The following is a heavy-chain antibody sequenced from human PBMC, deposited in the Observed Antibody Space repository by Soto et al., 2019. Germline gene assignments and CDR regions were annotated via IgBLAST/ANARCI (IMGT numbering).Heavy chain of an antibody. CDR2: IKSKTDGGTT. CDR3: TTSIELYYDFRSDKEYYYYMDV. J-gene: IGHJ6*03. D-gene: IGHD3-3*01. Sequence: EVQLVESGGGLVKPGGSLRLSCAASGFTFSNAWMSWVRQAPGKGLEWVGRIKSKTDGGTTDYAAPVKGRFTISRDDSKNTLYLQMNSLKTDDTAVYYSTTSIELYYDFRSDKEYYYYMDVWGKGTTVTVSS. CDR1: GFTFSNAW. V-gene: IGHV3-15*01.